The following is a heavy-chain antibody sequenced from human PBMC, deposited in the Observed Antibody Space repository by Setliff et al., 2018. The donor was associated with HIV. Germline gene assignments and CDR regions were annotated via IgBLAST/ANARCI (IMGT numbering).Heavy chain of an antibody. CDR3: AGSRGYFVKAD. Sequence: AGGSLRLSCAASGFTFTTYWMSWVRQAPGKGLEWVANINQDGREKYYVDSVKGRFTISGDNAKDSLYLQMNTLGGEDTAVYYCAGSRGYFVKADWGQGTLVTVSS. D-gene: IGHD3-22*01. CDR2: INQDGREK. J-gene: IGHJ4*02. CDR1: GFTFTTYW. V-gene: IGHV3-7*01.